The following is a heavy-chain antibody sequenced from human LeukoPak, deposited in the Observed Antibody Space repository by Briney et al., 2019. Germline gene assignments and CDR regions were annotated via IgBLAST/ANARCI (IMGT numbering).Heavy chain of an antibody. Sequence: GGSLRLSCAASGFTFSSYNMNWVRQAPGKGLEWVSYITISSNTRYYADSVKGRFTISRDNAKTSLFLQMNSLRTEDTALYYCARDIFSVAGPDLDCWGQGTQVTVSS. V-gene: IGHV3-48*01. CDR2: ITISSNTR. CDR1: GFTFSSYN. J-gene: IGHJ4*02. CDR3: ARDIFSVAGPDLDC. D-gene: IGHD6-19*01.